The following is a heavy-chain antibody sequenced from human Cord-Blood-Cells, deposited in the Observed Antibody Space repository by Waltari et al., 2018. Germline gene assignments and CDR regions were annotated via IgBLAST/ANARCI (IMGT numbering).Heavy chain of an antibody. V-gene: IGHV1-2*04. CDR3: ARGSEVGIYYFDY. Sequence: QVQLVQSGAEVKKPGASVKVSCKASGYTFTGYYMHWVRQAPGQGLEWMGWINPNSGGTNNAQKFQGWVTMTRDTSISTAYMELSRMRSDDTAVYYCARGSEVGIYYFDYWGQGTLVTVSS. CDR2: INPNSGGT. D-gene: IGHD2-21*01. CDR1: GYTFTGYY. J-gene: IGHJ4*02.